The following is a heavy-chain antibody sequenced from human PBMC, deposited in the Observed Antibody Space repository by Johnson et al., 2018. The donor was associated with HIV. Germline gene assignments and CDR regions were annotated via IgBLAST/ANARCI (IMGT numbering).Heavy chain of an antibody. CDR3: VRVNLGYSYGYDAFDI. V-gene: IGHV3-66*01. CDR2: ISSGGST. D-gene: IGHD5-18*01. CDR1: RIFFDDHG. Sequence: VQLVESGGGVVRPGGSLRLSCADSRIFFDDHGMSGVRQSPGKGLEWVSGISSGGSTYYADSVKGRVTISRDNSKNTLYLQMSSLRTEDTAVYYCVRVNLGYSYGYDAFDIWGQGTMVTVSS. J-gene: IGHJ3*02.